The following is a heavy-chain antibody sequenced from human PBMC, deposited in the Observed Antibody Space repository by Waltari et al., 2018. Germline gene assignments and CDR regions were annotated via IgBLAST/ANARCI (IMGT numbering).Heavy chain of an antibody. Sequence: GLVQPGGSLRLSCAASGFTFSSYWMHWVRQAPGKGLVWVSRINSDGSSTSYADSVKGRFTISRDNAKNTLYLQMNSLRAEDTAVYYCARDQIRFLEWLAANYYYYGMDVWGQGTTVTVSS. J-gene: IGHJ6*02. D-gene: IGHD3-3*01. CDR2: INSDGSST. CDR3: ARDQIRFLEWLAANYYYYGMDV. CDR1: GFTFSSYW. V-gene: IGHV3-74*01.